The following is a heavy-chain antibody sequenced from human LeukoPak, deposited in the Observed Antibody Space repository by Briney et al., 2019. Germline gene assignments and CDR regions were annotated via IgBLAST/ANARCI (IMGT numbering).Heavy chain of an antibody. Sequence: GGSLRLSCAASGFTFSDYYMSWIRQAPGKGLEWVSYISSSSSYTNYADSVKGRFTISRDNPKNSLYLQMNSLRAEDTAVYYCATNYDILTGSPKDDASDIWGQGTMVTVSS. J-gene: IGHJ3*02. V-gene: IGHV3-11*03. CDR1: GFTFSDYY. D-gene: IGHD3-9*01. CDR3: ATNYDILTGSPKDDASDI. CDR2: ISSSSSYT.